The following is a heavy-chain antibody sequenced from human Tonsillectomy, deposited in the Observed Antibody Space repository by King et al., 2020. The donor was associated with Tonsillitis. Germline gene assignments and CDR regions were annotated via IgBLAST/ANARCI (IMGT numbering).Heavy chain of an antibody. Sequence: VQLVESGGGVVQSGGSLRLSCAASGFTFSSYGIHWVRQAPGKGLEWVAYISYDGSNKYYADAVKGRFTISRDISKNTVYLQMSSLRVEDTAVFYCAKYRDSGDYEPLDHWGQGTLVTVS. D-gene: IGHD4-17*01. CDR3: AKYRDSGDYEPLDH. V-gene: IGHV3-30*02. CDR1: GFTFSSYG. J-gene: IGHJ4*02. CDR2: ISYDGSNK.